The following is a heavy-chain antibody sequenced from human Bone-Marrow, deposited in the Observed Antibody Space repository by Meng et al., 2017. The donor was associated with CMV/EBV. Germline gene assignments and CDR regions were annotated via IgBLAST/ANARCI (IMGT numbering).Heavy chain of an antibody. CDR1: GFTVSSNY. CDR2: IGGSGGST. V-gene: IGHV3-23*01. D-gene: IGHD5-12*01. Sequence: GESLKISCAASGFTVSSNYMSWVRQAPGKGLEWVSAIGGSGGSTYYADSVKGRFTISRDNSKNTLSLQMKSLRAEDTAVYYCAKEGDFMATISAFDIWGQGTMVTVSS. CDR3: AKEGDFMATISAFDI. J-gene: IGHJ3*02.